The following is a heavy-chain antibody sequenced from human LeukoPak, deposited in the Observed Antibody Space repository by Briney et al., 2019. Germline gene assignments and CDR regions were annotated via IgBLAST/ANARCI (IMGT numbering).Heavy chain of an antibody. J-gene: IGHJ4*02. V-gene: IGHV3-33*01. CDR3: ARYNSGTIDY. D-gene: IGHD1-1*01. Sequence: GGSLRLSCAASGFNFRSYGMHWVRQAPGKGLEWVAIIWYDGSKKYYADSVEGRFTVSRDNPKNTVYPQMDSLRAEDTGVYYCARYNSGTIDYWGQGTLVTVSS. CDR2: IWYDGSKK. CDR1: GFNFRSYG.